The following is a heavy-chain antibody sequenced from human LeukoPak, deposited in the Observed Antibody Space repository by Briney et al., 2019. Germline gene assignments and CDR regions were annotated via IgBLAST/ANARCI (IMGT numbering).Heavy chain of an antibody. CDR1: GFTFSSYS. CDR3: ARDTGRMVRGVIRALDI. Sequence: GGSLRLSCAASGFTFSSYSMNWVRQAPGKGLEWVSSISSSSSYIYYADSVKGRFTISRDNAKNSLYLQMNSLRAEDTAVYYCARDTGRMVRGVIRALDIWGQGTMVTVSS. V-gene: IGHV3-21*01. D-gene: IGHD3-10*01. J-gene: IGHJ3*02. CDR2: ISSSSSYI.